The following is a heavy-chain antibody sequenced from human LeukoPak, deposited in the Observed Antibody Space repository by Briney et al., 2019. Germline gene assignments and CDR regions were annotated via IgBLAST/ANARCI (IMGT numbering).Heavy chain of an antibody. CDR2: IYYSGSI. Sequence: SETLSLTCAVSGYSIRSTNWWGWIRQSPGKGLEWIGYIYYSGSIYYNPSLKSRVTMSLDTSKNQFSLKLNSVTAVDTAVYYCARSASYSYYYMDVWGRGTTVTVSS. D-gene: IGHD6-13*01. J-gene: IGHJ6*03. V-gene: IGHV4-28*05. CDR1: GYSIRSTNW. CDR3: ARSASYSYYYMDV.